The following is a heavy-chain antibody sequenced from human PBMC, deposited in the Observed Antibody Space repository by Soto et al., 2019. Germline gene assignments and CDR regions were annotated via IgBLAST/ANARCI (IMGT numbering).Heavy chain of an antibody. D-gene: IGHD3-22*01. Sequence: QVQLVQSGAEVKKPGSSVKVSCKASGGTFSSYAISWVRQAPGQGLEWMGGIIPIFGTANYAQKFQGRGTITADESTSTADMELSSLRAEDTAVYYGARIYDSSGYSAFDIWGQGTMVTVSS. CDR3: ARIYDSSGYSAFDI. V-gene: IGHV1-69*01. CDR2: IIPIFGTA. J-gene: IGHJ3*02. CDR1: GGTFSSYA.